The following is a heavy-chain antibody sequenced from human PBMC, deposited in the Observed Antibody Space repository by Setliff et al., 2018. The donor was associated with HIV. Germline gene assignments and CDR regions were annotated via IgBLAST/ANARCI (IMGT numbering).Heavy chain of an antibody. CDR2: INPNSGAT. J-gene: IGHJ5*02. D-gene: IGHD1-26*01. Sequence: ASVKVSCKTSGYTFTGHYVHWVRQAPGQGLEWMGWINPNSGATKYAQKFQGRVTMTRDTSISTAYMDLSSLTSDDTAVYYCALASIVSTARWNHWGRGTLVTVSS. CDR3: ALASIVSTARWNH. CDR1: GYTFTGHY. V-gene: IGHV1-2*02.